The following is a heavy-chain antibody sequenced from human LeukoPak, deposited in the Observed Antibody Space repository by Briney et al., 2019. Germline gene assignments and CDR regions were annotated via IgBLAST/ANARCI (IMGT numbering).Heavy chain of an antibody. J-gene: IGHJ3*02. Sequence: GGSLTISCKGSGYSFTSYWIGWVRQVPGKGMAWMGIIYPCDSDTRYSPSFQGQVTISADKSISTAYLQWSSLKASDTAMYYCARFVVVTAPYDAFDIWGQGTMVTVSS. CDR3: ARFVVVTAPYDAFDI. D-gene: IGHD2-21*02. CDR1: GYSFTSYW. V-gene: IGHV5-51*01. CDR2: IYPCDSDT.